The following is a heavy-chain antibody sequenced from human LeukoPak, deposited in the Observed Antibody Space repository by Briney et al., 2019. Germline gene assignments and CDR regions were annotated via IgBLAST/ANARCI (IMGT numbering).Heavy chain of an antibody. CDR1: GGSISSYY. V-gene: IGHV4-59*01. Sequence: SETLSLTCAVSGGSISSYYWSWIRQPPGKGLEWIRYIYDSGSTKYNPSLKSRVTISVDTSKDQCPLRLSSVSAADTAVYYCARECSSSRCPYNNMEIWGQGTTGTVSS. CDR3: ARECSSSRCPYNNMEI. D-gene: IGHD2-2*01. J-gene: IGHJ6*02. CDR2: IYDSGST.